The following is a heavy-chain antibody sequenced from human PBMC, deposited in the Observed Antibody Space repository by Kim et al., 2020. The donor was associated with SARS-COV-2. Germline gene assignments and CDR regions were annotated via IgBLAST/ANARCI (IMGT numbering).Heavy chain of an antibody. D-gene: IGHD3-22*01. Sequence: DTVKGRFTISRDNAKNSLYLQMNSLRAEDTAAYYCAREFRDDYDSSPGANWGQGTLVTVPS. CDR3: AREFRDDYDSSPGAN. J-gene: IGHJ4*02. V-gene: IGHV3-11*04.